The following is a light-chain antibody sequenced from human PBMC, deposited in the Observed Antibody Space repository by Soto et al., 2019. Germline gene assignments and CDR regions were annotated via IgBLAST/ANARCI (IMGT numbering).Light chain of an antibody. V-gene: IGKV1-5*01. Sequence: DIQMTQSPSTLSASVGDRVTITCRASQSISSWLAWYQQKPGKAPKLLIYDASSLESGVPSRSSGSGSGTEFPLTISSLQPDDFATYYCQQYNSYPWTFGQGTKVEIK. J-gene: IGKJ1*01. CDR2: DAS. CDR3: QQYNSYPWT. CDR1: QSISSW.